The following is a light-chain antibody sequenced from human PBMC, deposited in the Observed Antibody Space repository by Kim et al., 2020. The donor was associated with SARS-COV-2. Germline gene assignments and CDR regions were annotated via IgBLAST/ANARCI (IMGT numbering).Light chain of an antibody. J-gene: IGLJ3*02. CDR2: SDS. V-gene: IGLV3-21*04. CDR1: NIATKS. Sequence: PGQTARLTCGGKNIATKSVHWYQQKPGQAPMLLIYSDSDRPSGIPERFSGTNSGNTATLTISRVEAGDEADYYCQVWDSSSYHWVFGGGTKLTVL. CDR3: QVWDSSSYHWV.